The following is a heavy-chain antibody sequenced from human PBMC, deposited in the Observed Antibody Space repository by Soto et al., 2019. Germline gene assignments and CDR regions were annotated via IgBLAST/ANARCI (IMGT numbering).Heavy chain of an antibody. V-gene: IGHV3-23*01. CDR3: AKDSYYDFWSGRVFFDY. J-gene: IGHJ4*02. CDR1: GFTFSSYA. D-gene: IGHD3-3*01. CDR2: ISGSGGST. Sequence: GGSLRLSCAAPGFTFSSYAMSWVRQAPGKGLEWVSAISGSGGSTYYADSVKGRFTISRDNSKNTLYLQMNSLRAEDTAVYYCAKDSYYDFWSGRVFFDYWGQGTLVTVSS.